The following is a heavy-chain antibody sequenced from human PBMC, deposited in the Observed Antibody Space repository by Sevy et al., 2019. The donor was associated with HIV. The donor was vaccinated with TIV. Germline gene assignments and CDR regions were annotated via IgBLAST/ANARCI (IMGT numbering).Heavy chain of an antibody. CDR2: INPNSGGT. Sequence: ASVKVSCKASGYTFTGYYMHWVRQAPGQELESMGWINPNSGGTNYAQKFQGRVTMTRDTSISTAYMELSRLRSDDTAVYYCARGDVTYYDILTGYYYGMDVWGQGTTVTVSS. CDR3: ARGDVTYYDILTGYYYGMDV. V-gene: IGHV1-2*02. CDR1: GYTFTGYY. D-gene: IGHD3-9*01. J-gene: IGHJ6*02.